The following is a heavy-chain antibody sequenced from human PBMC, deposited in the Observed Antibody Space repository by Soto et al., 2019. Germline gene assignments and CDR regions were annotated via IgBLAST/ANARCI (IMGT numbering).Heavy chain of an antibody. CDR2: IYPGDSDT. D-gene: IGHD1-26*01. J-gene: IGHJ4*02. Sequence: WIGWVRQMPGKGLEWMGIIYPGDSDTIYSPSFQGQVTISADKSISTAYLQWNSLKASDTAMYYCARPPYSASYYYFDQWGQGTPVTVSS. CDR1: W. CDR3: ARPPYSASYYYFDQ. V-gene: IGHV5-51*01.